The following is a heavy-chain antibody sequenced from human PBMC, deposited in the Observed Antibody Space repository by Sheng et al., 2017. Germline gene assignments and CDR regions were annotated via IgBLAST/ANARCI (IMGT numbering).Heavy chain of an antibody. V-gene: IGHV3-66*01. CDR3: TRGQADILPFDY. Sequence: EVQLVESGGGLVQPGESLRLSCAASGFSVGDKYMSWVRQAPGKGLEWVSVIYSTSSGISAYYADSVKGRFTISRDNSKNTLSLQMNSLRVEDTAVYYCTRGQADILPFDYWGQGILVTVSS. CDR2: IYSTSSGISA. D-gene: IGHD3-9*01. J-gene: IGHJ4*02. CDR1: GFSVGDKY.